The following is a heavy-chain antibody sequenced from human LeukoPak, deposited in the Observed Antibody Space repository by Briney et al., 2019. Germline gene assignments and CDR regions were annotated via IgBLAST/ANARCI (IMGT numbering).Heavy chain of an antibody. CDR2: IYYSGST. CDR1: GGSISSYY. D-gene: IGHD2-15*01. J-gene: IGHJ6*03. Sequence: SETLSLTCTVSGGSISSYYWSWIRQPPGKGLEWIGYIYYSGSTNYNPSLKSRVTISVDTSKNQFSLKLSSVTAADTAVYYCARENRKDTTDYYYYYMDVWGKGTTVTVSS. V-gene: IGHV4-59*01. CDR3: ARENRKDTTDYYYYYMDV.